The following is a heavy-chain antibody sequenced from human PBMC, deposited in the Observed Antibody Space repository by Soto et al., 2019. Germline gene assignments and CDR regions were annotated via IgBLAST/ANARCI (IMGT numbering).Heavy chain of an antibody. J-gene: IGHJ4*02. CDR3: ATTGPY. CDR1: GFTFSSYG. Sequence: GGSLRLSCAASGFTFSSYGMHWVRQAPGKGLEWVAVIWFDGSNKFYADSVKGRFTISRDNSKNTVSLQMNSLRDEDSAAYYCATTGPYWGQGALVTVSS. V-gene: IGHV3-33*01. CDR2: IWFDGSNK.